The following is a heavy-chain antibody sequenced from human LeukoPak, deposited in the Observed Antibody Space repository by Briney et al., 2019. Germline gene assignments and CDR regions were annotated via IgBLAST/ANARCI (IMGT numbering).Heavy chain of an antibody. CDR1: GFTFSSYA. V-gene: IGHV3-64D*06. D-gene: IGHD2-2*01. Sequence: GGSLRLSCSASGFTFSSYAMHWVRQAPGKGLECVSAISSNGGSTYYADSVKGRFTISRDNSKNTLYLQMSSLRAEYTAVYYCVAHCSSTSCYLSFFDYWGQGTLVTVS. CDR2: ISSNGGST. CDR3: VAHCSSTSCYLSFFDY. J-gene: IGHJ4*02.